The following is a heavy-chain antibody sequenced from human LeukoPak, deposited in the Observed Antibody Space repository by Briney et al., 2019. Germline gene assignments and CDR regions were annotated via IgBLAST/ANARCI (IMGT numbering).Heavy chain of an antibody. J-gene: IGHJ4*02. D-gene: IGHD3-22*01. CDR2: IIPIFGTA. CDR1: GGTFSSYA. Sequence: GASVKVSCKASGGTFSSYAISWVRQAPGQGLEWMGGIIPIFGTANYAQKLQGRITMTTDTSTTTAYMELRSLRSDDTAVYYCARDSKYYYDTSRWRPPVDYWGQGTLVTVSS. CDR3: ARDSKYYYDTSRWRPPVDY. V-gene: IGHV1-69*05.